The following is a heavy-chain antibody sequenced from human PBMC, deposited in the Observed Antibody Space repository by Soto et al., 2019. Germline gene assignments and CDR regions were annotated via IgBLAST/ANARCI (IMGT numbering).Heavy chain of an antibody. CDR2: IYYSGST. D-gene: IGHD2-15*01. CDR3: ARDTSYCSGGSCYLNDAFDI. V-gene: IGHV4-59*01. J-gene: IGHJ3*02. Sequence: SETLSLTCTVSGGSISSYYWSWIRQPPGKGLEWIGYIYYSGSTNYNPSLKSRVTISVDTSKNQFSLKLSSVTAADTAVYYCARDTSYCSGGSCYLNDAFDIWREGTMVTVSS. CDR1: GGSISSYY.